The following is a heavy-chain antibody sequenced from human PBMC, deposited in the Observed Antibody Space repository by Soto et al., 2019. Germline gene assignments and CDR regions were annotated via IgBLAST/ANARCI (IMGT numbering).Heavy chain of an antibody. CDR2: IKSKTDGGTI. V-gene: IGHV3-15*07. Sequence: GGSLRLSCSASGFTFSSYAMHWARQAPGKGLEWVGRIKSKTDGGTIDYAAPVKGRFVISRDDSKNTVYLQMNSLKTEDTAVYYCTTGRVEYYYDSSGYYRPSFDYWGQGTLVTVSS. CDR3: TTGRVEYYYDSSGYYRPSFDY. J-gene: IGHJ4*02. CDR1: GFTFSSYA. D-gene: IGHD3-22*01.